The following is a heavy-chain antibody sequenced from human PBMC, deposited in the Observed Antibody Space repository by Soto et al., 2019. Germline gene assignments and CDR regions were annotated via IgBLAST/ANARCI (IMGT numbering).Heavy chain of an antibody. CDR1: GFTFSSYA. J-gene: IGHJ4*02. CDR3: AKGSSGSYYDYFDY. CDR2: ISGSGGST. D-gene: IGHD3-10*01. V-gene: IGHV3-23*01. Sequence: GGSLRLSCAASGFTFSSYAMSWVRQAPGEGLEWVSAISGSGGSTYYADSVKGRFTISRDNSKNTLYLQMDSLRAEDTAVYYCAKGSSGSYYDYFDYWGQGTLVTVSS.